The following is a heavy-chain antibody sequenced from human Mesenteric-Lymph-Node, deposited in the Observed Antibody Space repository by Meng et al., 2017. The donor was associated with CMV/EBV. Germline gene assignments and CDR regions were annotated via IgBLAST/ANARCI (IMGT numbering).Heavy chain of an antibody. D-gene: IGHD3-9*01. CDR1: GGSFSGYY. CDR2: INHSGST. Sequence: HVVVHQRVVALLKPAETLSVTCAVYGGSFSGYYWNWIRQSPEKGLEWIGEINHSGSTTYNPSFTSRTIISVDTSTNQISLNMSSVTAADTAVYYCARGSSYDILTGYFDYWGQGALVTVSS. J-gene: IGHJ4*02. CDR3: ARGSSYDILTGYFDY. V-gene: IGHV4-34*01.